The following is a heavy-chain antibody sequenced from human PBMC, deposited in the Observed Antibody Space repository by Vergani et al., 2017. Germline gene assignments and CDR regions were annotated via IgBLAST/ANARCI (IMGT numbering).Heavy chain of an antibody. CDR3: ARVNTETNGHLYYYYYMDV. CDR1: GGSFTSYH. J-gene: IGHJ6*03. D-gene: IGHD4-11*01. CDR2: IDHTGRP. V-gene: IGHV4-34*01. Sequence: QVQLQQWGGGLLKPSETLSLTCVVNGGSFTSYHWTWIRQSPGEGLEWVGDIDHTGRPDYNPSLKSRLTMSVDKYRNQFSLTLKSVTATDTAIYFCARVNTETNGHLYYYYYMDVWGQGTAVTVS.